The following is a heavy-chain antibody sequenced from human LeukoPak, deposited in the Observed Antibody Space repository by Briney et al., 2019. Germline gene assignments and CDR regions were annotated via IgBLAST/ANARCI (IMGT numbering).Heavy chain of an antibody. D-gene: IGHD3-22*01. V-gene: IGHV3-53*01. J-gene: IGHJ4*02. CDR2: IYSGGST. CDR3: ARYYDRIFDY. CDR1: GFSFDDYG. Sequence: GGSPRLSCAASGFSFDDYGMSWVRQAPGKGLEWVSVIYSGGSTYYADSVKGRFTISRDNSKNTLYLQMNSLRAEDTAVYYCARYYDRIFDYWGQGTLVTVSS.